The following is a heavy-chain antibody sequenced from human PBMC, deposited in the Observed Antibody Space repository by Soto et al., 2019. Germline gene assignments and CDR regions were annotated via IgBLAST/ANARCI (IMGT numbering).Heavy chain of an antibody. CDR1: GFTFSNAW. J-gene: IGHJ4*02. V-gene: IGHV3-15*01. CDR3: TTRTGTTPFDY. D-gene: IGHD1-1*01. CDR2: IKSKIDGGTT. Sequence: EVQLVESGGGLVKVGGSLRLSCAASGFTFSNAWMSWVRQAPGKGLEWVGRIKSKIDGGTTDYAAPVKARFTVSRDDSKNTLYLQMNSLKTEDTAVYYCTTRTGTTPFDYWGQGTLVTVSS.